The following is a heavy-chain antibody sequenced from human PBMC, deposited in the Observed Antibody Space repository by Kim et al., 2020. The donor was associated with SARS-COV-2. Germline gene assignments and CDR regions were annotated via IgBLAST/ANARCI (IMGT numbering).Heavy chain of an antibody. CDR1: GYTFTDYH. CDR3: VRSLLLDFDY. CDR2: LSANSGGT. Sequence: ASVKVSCKASGYTFTDYHIHWVRQAPGQGLEWMGRLSANSGGTNYAQRVQGRVTMTRDTSISKVYLEMTRLRSDDTDVYYCVRSLLLDFDYWGQGTLVTV. J-gene: IGHJ4*02. D-gene: IGHD2-15*01. V-gene: IGHV1-2*05.